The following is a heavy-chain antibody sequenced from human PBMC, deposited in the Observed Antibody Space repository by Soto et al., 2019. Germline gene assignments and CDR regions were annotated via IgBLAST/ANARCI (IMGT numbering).Heavy chain of an antibody. V-gene: IGHV4-34*01. D-gene: IGHD6-13*01. CDR3: AIKGSSSWYAVDRDYYYYYGMDV. Sequence: QVQLQQWGAGLLKPSETLSLTCAVYGGSFSGYYWSWIRQPPGKGLEWIGEITPSGSTNYNPSLKGRVTISVDTSKHQFFLKLSSVPSADTAVYYCAIKGSSSWYAVDRDYYYYYGMDVWGQGTTVTVSS. CDR1: GGSFSGYY. J-gene: IGHJ6*02. CDR2: ITPSGST.